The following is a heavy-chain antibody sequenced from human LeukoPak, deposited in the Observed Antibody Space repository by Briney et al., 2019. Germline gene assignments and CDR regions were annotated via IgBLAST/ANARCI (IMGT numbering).Heavy chain of an antibody. V-gene: IGHV4-59*01. J-gene: IGHJ4*02. CDR1: GGSISSYY. CDR3: ARDYSSGSYSD. Sequence: SETLSPTCTVSGGSISSYYWSWIRQPPGKGLEWIGYIYYSGSTNYNPSLKSRVTISVDTSKNQFSLKLSSVTAADTAVYYCARDYSSGSYSDWGQGTLVTVSS. D-gene: IGHD1-26*01. CDR2: IYYSGST.